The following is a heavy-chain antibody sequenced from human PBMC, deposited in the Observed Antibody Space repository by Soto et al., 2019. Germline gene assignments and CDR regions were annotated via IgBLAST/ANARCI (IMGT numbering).Heavy chain of an antibody. D-gene: IGHD2-8*02. CDR3: AATGGNYFGLDV. V-gene: IGHV1-18*01. CDR2: ISGYNGNT. Sequence: ASVKVSCKSSDNTFTHYGINWVRQAPGQGLEWMGWISGYNGNTKYAQKFQDRVTMTADTSTRTAFMEVRSLTSDDAGVYFCAATGGNYFGLDVWGQGTTVTVSS. J-gene: IGHJ6*02. CDR1: DNTFTHYG.